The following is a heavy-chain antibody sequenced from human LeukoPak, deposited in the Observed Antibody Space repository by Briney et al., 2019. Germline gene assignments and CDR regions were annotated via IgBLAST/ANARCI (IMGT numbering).Heavy chain of an antibody. Sequence: ASVKVSCKASGYTFTTYYMHWVRQAPGQGLEWMGWISAYNGNTNYAQKLQGRVTMTTDTSTSTAYMELRSLRSDDTAVYYCARVAGYYDILTGYAVPDYWGQGTLVTVSS. CDR3: ARVAGYYDILTGYAVPDY. V-gene: IGHV1-18*04. CDR2: ISAYNGNT. J-gene: IGHJ4*02. CDR1: GYTFTTYY. D-gene: IGHD3-9*01.